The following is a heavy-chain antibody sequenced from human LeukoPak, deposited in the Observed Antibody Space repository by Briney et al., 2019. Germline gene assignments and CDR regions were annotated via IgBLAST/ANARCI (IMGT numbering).Heavy chain of an antibody. CDR1: GGSFSGYY. V-gene: IGHV4-34*01. CDR3: ARLTGYDWESFYDY. D-gene: IGHD5-12*01. J-gene: IGHJ4*02. CDR2: INHSGST. Sequence: SETLSLTCAVYGGSFSGYYWSWIRQPPGKGLEWIGEINHSGSTNYNPSLKSRVTISVDTSKNQFSLKLRSVTAADTAVYCCARLTGYDWESFYDYWGQGTLVTVSS.